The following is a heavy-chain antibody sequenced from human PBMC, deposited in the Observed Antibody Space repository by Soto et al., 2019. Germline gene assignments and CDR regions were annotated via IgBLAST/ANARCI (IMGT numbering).Heavy chain of an antibody. Sequence: GLCXRLSGSSGVLSCISYGVTWFRHAPGKGLEWVSFSSATGAGTYYADSVNGRFTISRDNSKNTLYLQMTSLRADDTAVYYCEKDRREGGPYGFYSELWGQAALVNV. J-gene: IGHJ4*02. CDR2: SSATGAGT. CDR1: VLSCISYG. CDR3: EKDRREGGPYGFYSEL. D-gene: IGHD1-7*01. V-gene: IGHV3-23*01.